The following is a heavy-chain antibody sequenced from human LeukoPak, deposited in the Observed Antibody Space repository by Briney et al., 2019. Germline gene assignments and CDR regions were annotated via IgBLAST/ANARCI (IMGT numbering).Heavy chain of an antibody. CDR3: ARDPTSYGSGSYYILY. J-gene: IGHJ4*02. Sequence: GGSLRLSCAASGFTFSSYSMNWVRQAPGKGLEWVSSISSSSYIYYADSVKGRFTISRDNAKNSLYLQMNSLRAEDTAVYYCARDPTSYGSGSYYILYWGQGTLVTVSS. V-gene: IGHV3-21*01. CDR1: GFTFSSYS. CDR2: ISSSSYI. D-gene: IGHD3-10*01.